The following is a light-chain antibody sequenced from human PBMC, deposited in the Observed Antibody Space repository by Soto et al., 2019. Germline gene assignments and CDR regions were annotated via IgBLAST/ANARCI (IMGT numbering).Light chain of an antibody. Sequence: EFVLTQSPGTLSLSPGERATLSCRASQSLTNSFIAWYQQKPGQAPRLLIYDTSSRASGIPDRFSGSGSGTDFTLTISSLQSEDFAVYYCQQYNNWPPSITFGQGTRREIK. CDR3: QQYNNWPPSIT. J-gene: IGKJ5*01. V-gene: IGKV3-20*01. CDR1: QSLTNSF. CDR2: DTS.